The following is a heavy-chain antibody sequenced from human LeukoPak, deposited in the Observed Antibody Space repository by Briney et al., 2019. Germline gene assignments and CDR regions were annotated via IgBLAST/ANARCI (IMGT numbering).Heavy chain of an antibody. V-gene: IGHV3-30-3*01. CDR1: GFTFSSYA. Sequence: GRSLRLSCAASGFTFSSYAMHWVRQAPGKGLEWVAVISYDGSNKYYADSVKGRFTISRDNSKNTLYLQMNSLRAEDTAVYYCARDLYSGSYYGYYFDYWGQGTLVTVSS. D-gene: IGHD1-26*01. CDR3: ARDLYSGSYYGYYFDY. CDR2: ISYDGSNK. J-gene: IGHJ4*02.